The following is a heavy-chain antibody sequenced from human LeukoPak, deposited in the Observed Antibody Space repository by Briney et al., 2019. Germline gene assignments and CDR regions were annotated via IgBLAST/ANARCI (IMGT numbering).Heavy chain of an antibody. Sequence: SETLSLTCTVSGGSISSYYWSWIRQPPGKGLEWIGYIYYSGSTNYNPSLKSRVTISVDTSKNQSSLKLSSVTAADTAVYYCARAVAGTWSYYYYYMDVWGKGTTVTVSS. CDR3: ARAVAGTWSYYYYYMDV. D-gene: IGHD6-19*01. CDR1: GGSISSYY. J-gene: IGHJ6*03. V-gene: IGHV4-59*01. CDR2: IYYSGST.